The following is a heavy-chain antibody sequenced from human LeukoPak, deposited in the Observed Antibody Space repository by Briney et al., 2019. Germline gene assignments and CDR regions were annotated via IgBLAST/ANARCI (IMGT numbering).Heavy chain of an antibody. CDR1: GGSISSYY. J-gene: IGHJ4*02. D-gene: IGHD4-17*01. Sequence: SETLSLTCTVSGGSISSYYWSWIRQPPGKGLEWIGYIYYSGSTNYNPSLKSRVTISVDTSKNQFSLKLSSVTAADTAVYYCARERYGDYGPRYFDYWGQGTLVTVSS. CDR3: ARERYGDYGPRYFDY. CDR2: IYYSGST. V-gene: IGHV4-59*01.